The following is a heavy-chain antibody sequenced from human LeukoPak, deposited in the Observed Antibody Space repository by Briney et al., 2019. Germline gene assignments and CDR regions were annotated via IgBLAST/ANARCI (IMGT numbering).Heavy chain of an antibody. CDR3: AKGVVVAPDVTPFDY. D-gene: IGHD2-2*01. Sequence: GGSLRLSCAASGFTFSSYWMSWVRQAPGKGLEWVSGISGRGASKYCADSVKGRFTISRDNSKNTLYLQMNSLRAEDTAVYYCAKGVVVAPDVTPFDYWGQGTLVTVSS. CDR1: GFTFSSYW. V-gene: IGHV3-23*01. J-gene: IGHJ4*02. CDR2: ISGRGASK.